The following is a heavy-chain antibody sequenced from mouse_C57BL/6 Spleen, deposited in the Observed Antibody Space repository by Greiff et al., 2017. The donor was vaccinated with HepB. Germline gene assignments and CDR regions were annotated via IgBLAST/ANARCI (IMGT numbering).Heavy chain of an antibody. Sequence: EVKVVESGPELVKPGASVKMSCKASGYTFTDYNMHWVKQSHGKSLEWIGYINPNNGGTSYNQKFKGKATLTVNKSSSTAYMELRSLTSEDSAVYYCARPGTSWFAYWGQGTLVTVSA. CDR2: INPNNGGT. J-gene: IGHJ3*01. V-gene: IGHV1-22*01. D-gene: IGHD4-1*01. CDR1: GYTFTDYN. CDR3: ARPGTSWFAY.